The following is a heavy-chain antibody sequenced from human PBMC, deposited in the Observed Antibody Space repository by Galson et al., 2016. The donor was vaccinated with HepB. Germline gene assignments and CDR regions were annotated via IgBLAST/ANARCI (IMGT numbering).Heavy chain of an antibody. CDR3: AKSRERVQVWLQDY. J-gene: IGHJ4*02. CDR2: INAGNGNT. V-gene: IGHV1-3*01. Sequence: SVKVSCKASGYTFTNYAMHWVRQAPGQRLEWMGWINAGNGNTEYSQKFQGRVTITRDTSATTAYMELSSLRSEDTAVYYCAKSRERVQVWLQDYWGQGTLVTVSS. CDR1: GYTFTNYA. D-gene: IGHD5-18*01.